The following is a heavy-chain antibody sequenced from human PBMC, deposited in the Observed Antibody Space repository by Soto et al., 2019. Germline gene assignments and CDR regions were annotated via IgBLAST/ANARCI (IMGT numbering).Heavy chain of an antibody. V-gene: IGHV4-59*01. Sequence: SETLSLTCTVSGGSISSYYWSWIRQPPGKGLEWIGYIYYSGSTNYNPSLKSRVTISVDTSKNQFSLKLSSVTAVDTAVYYCARYRPLGGYSSSWYTRYYYGMDVWGQRTTVTVS. D-gene: IGHD6-13*01. J-gene: IGHJ6*02. CDR2: IYYSGST. CDR1: GGSISSYY. CDR3: ARYRPLGGYSSSWYTRYYYGMDV.